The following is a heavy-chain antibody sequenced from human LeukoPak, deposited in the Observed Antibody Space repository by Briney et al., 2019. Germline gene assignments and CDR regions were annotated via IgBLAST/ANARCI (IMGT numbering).Heavy chain of an antibody. CDR2: INPNSGGT. D-gene: IGHD2-15*01. V-gene: IGHV1-2*02. J-gene: IGHJ4*02. CDR3: ARVRCSGGSCYTGFDY. Sequence: ASVKVSCKASGYTFTGYYMHWVRPAPGQGLEWMGWINPNSGGTNYAQKFQGRVTMTRDTSISTAYMELSRLRSDDTAVYYCARVRCSGGSCYTGFDYWGQGTLVTVSS. CDR1: GYTFTGYY.